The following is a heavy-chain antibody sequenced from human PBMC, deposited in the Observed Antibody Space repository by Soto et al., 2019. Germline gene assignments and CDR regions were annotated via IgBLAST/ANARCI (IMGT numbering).Heavy chain of an antibody. D-gene: IGHD6-6*01. V-gene: IGHV3-48*01. CDR1: GFTFSSYS. CDR3: ARDLASARPYSYYYYYMDV. CDR2: ICSSSSTI. J-gene: IGHJ6*03. Sequence: GGSLRLSCAASGFTFSSYSMNWVRQAPGKGLEWVSYICSSSSTIYYADSVKGRFTISRDNAKNSLYLQMNSLRAEDTAVYYCARDLASARPYSYYYYYMDVWGKGTTVTVSS.